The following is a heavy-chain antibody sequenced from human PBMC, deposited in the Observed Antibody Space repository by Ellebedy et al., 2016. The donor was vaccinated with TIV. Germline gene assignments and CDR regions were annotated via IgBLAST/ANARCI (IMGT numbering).Heavy chain of an antibody. CDR2: VSGAGTLT. CDR1: GFTFSSYA. D-gene: IGHD1-7*01. Sequence: GESLKISCAASGFTFSSYAMTWVRQAPGRGLQWVSAVSGAGTLTFYVDSVKGRFTISRDNSRNTLSLQMTSLRAEDTAVYYCAKSVRNWNFGGEAVGVYFDNWGQGSLVTVSS. CDR3: AKSVRNWNFGGEAVGVYFDN. V-gene: IGHV3-23*01. J-gene: IGHJ4*02.